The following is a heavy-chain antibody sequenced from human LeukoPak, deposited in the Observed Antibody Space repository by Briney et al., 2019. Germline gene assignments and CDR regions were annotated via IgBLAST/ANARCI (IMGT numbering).Heavy chain of an antibody. J-gene: IGHJ4*02. CDR3: ARDALGYCSGGSCYGPFDY. Sequence: SETLSLTCTVSGGSVSSGSYYWSWIRQPPGKGLEWIGYIYYSGSTYYNPSLKSRVTISVDTSKNQFSLKLSSVTAADTAVYYCARDALGYCSGGSCYGPFDYWGQGTLVTVS. D-gene: IGHD2-15*01. CDR2: IYYSGST. V-gene: IGHV4-61*01. CDR1: GGSVSSGSYY.